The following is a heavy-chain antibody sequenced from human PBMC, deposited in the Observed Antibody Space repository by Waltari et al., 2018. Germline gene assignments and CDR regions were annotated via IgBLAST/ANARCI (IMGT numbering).Heavy chain of an antibody. CDR2: TYYRSKWFY. CDR3: AREYSSSFDY. V-gene: IGHV6-1*01. D-gene: IGHD6-6*01. Sequence: QVQLQQSGPGLVKPSQTLSLTCAISGDSVSTNSAAWIWVRLSPSRGLEWLGRTYYRSKWFYDYAVSVKSRITINPDTSKNQFSLHLNSVTPEDTAVYYCAREYSSSFDYWGQGTLVSVSS. J-gene: IGHJ4*02. CDR1: GDSVSTNSAA.